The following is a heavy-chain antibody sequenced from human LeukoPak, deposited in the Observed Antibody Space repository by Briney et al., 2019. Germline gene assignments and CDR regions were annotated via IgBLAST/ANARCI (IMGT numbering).Heavy chain of an antibody. CDR2: ISGDGGST. J-gene: IGHJ5*02. V-gene: IGHV3-43*02. Sequence: GGSLRLSCAASGFTFDDYAMHWVRQAPGKGLEWVSLISGDGGSTYYADSVKGRFTISRDNSKNSLYLQMNSLRTEDTALYYCAKDSGPGYYGSGSYIWFDPWGQGTLVTVSS. D-gene: IGHD3-10*01. CDR3: AKDSGPGYYGSGSYIWFDP. CDR1: GFTFDDYA.